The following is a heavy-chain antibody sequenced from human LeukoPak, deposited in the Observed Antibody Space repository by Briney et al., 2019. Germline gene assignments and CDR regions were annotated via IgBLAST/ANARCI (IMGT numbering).Heavy chain of an antibody. V-gene: IGHV4-39*01. CDR3: ARQHYDFWSGYYTCGFDY. CDR2: IYYSGST. Sequence: SETLSLTCTVSGGSISSSSYYWGWIRQPPGKGLEWIGSIYYSGSTYYNPSLKGRVTISVDTSKNQFSLKLSSVTAADTAVYYCARQHYDFWSGYYTCGFDYWGQGTLVTVSS. D-gene: IGHD3-3*01. J-gene: IGHJ4*02. CDR1: GGSISSSSYY.